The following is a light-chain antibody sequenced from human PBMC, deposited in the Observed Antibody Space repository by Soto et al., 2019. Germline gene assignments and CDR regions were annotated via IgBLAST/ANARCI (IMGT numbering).Light chain of an antibody. CDR2: GAS. CDR1: QSVSSN. V-gene: IGKV3-15*01. Sequence: EIVMTQSPATLSVYPGARATLSCRASQSVSSNLAWYQQKPGQAPRHLIYGASTRAIGIPARFSGIGSGTEFTLTISSLQSEDFAVYCCQQYNNWPPWTFGQGTKVEIK. J-gene: IGKJ1*01. CDR3: QQYNNWPPWT.